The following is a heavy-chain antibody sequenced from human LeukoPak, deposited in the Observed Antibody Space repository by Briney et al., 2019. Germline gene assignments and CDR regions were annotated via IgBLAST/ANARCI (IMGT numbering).Heavy chain of an antibody. V-gene: IGHV3-30*18. CDR3: AKDKAWTFDI. D-gene: IGHD5-12*01. CDR2: ISYDGSNK. CDR1: GFTFSSYG. J-gene: IGHJ3*02. Sequence: AGSLRLSCAASGFTFSSYGMHWVRQAPGKGLEWVAVISYDGSNKYYADSVKGRFTISRDNSKNTLYLQMNSLRAEDTAVYYCAKDKAWTFDIWGQGTMVTVSS.